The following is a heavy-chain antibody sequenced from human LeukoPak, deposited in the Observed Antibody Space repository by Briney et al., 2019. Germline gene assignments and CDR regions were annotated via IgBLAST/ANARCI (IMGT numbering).Heavy chain of an antibody. CDR2: IYDSGIP. CDR1: GVSISSGDYY. V-gene: IGHV4-30-4*01. Sequence: SETLSLTCTVSGVSISSGDYYWSWIRQAPGKGLEWMGYIYDSGIPYYNPSRKSRVTISEDTSKNQFSLKLSSVTAADTAVYYCARVTKFSGSYYSFYYYAMDVWGQGTTVTVSS. D-gene: IGHD1-26*01. CDR3: ARVTKFSGSYYSFYYYAMDV. J-gene: IGHJ6*02.